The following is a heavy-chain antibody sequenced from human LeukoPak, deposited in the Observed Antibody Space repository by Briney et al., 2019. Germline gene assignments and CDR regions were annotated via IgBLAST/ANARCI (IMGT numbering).Heavy chain of an antibody. D-gene: IGHD2-15*01. CDR2: IYSGGST. CDR1: EFSVGSNY. J-gene: IGHJ5*02. V-gene: IGHV3-66*01. Sequence: GGSLRLSCAASEFSVGSNYMTWVRQAPGKGLEWVSLIYSGGSTYYADSVKGRFTISRDNSKNTLYLQMNSLRAEDTAVYYCAKDRGNCFDPWGQGTLVTVSS. CDR3: AKDRGNCFDP.